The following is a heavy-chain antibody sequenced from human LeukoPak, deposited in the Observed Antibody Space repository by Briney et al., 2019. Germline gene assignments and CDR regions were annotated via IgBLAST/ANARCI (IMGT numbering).Heavy chain of an antibody. Sequence: GGSLRLSCAASGFIFSNYWMHWVRQAPGKGLVWVSQIHSDGSITGYADSVKDRITISRDNAKNTLYLQMNSLRAEDTAVFYCARGGVVAATDYWGQGTLVTVSS. D-gene: IGHD5-12*01. V-gene: IGHV3-74*01. CDR3: ARGGVVAATDY. CDR2: IHSDGSIT. CDR1: GFIFSNYW. J-gene: IGHJ4*02.